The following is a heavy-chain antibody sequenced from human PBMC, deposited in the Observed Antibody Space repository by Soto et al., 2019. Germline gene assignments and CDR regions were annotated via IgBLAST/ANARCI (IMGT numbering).Heavy chain of an antibody. CDR3: ARFYYDSSGYLPSPYYYYYGMDV. V-gene: IGHV3-7*05. Sequence: PGGSLRLSCAASGFTFSSYWMSWVRQAPEKGLEWVANIKQDGSEKYYADSVKGRFTISRDNAKNSLYLQMNSLRAEDTAVYYCARFYYDSSGYLPSPYYYYYGMDVWGQGTTVTVS. D-gene: IGHD3-22*01. J-gene: IGHJ6*02. CDR1: GFTFSSYW. CDR2: IKQDGSEK.